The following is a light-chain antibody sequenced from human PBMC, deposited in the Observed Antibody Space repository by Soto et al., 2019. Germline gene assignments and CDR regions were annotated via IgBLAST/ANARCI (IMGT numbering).Light chain of an antibody. V-gene: IGKV3-20*01. CDR1: QSVSRSY. CDR3: QQYGTSPWT. Sequence: IVLTQSPGTLSLSPGERATLSCRASQSVSRSYLAWYHQKPGQAPRLLIYGVSTRATGIPDRFSGSGSGTDFTLTVSRLEPEDFAVYYCQQYGTSPWTFGQGTKVEIK. CDR2: GVS. J-gene: IGKJ1*01.